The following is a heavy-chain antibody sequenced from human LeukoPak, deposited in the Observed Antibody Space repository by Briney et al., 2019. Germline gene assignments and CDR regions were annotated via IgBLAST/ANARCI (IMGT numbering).Heavy chain of an antibody. V-gene: IGHV1-69*13. Sequence: GASVKVSCKASGGTFSSYAISWVRQAPGQGLEWMGGIIPIFGTANYAQKFQGRVTITADESTSTAYMELSSLRSEDTAVYYCASPLDYYDSSGYYSGAFDIWGQGTMVTVSS. CDR2: IIPIFGTA. J-gene: IGHJ3*02. CDR3: ASPLDYYDSSGYYSGAFDI. CDR1: GGTFSSYA. D-gene: IGHD3-22*01.